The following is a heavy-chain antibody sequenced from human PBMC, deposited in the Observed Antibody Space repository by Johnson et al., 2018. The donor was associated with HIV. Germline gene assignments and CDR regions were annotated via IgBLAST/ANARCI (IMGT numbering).Heavy chain of an antibody. Sequence: VQLVESGGRVVRPGGSLRLSCVASGFTFDDFGMSWVRQAPGKGLEWVSSINRNGNRAYYVDSVKGRITIYRDNAKNSLYLQMNSLSAEDTALYYCARPVFGVVSSPIDAFGIWGQGTTVTVSS. D-gene: IGHD3-3*01. CDR2: INRNGNRA. CDR3: ARPVFGVVSSPIDAFGI. J-gene: IGHJ3*02. CDR1: GFTFDDFG. V-gene: IGHV3-20*04.